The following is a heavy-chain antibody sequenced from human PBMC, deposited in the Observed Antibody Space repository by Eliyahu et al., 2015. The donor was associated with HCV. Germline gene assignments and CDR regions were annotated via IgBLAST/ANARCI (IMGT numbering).Heavy chain of an antibody. CDR2: IRTRAFGWTT. CDR1: GFTFGDYA. D-gene: IGHD1-26*01. J-gene: IGHJ4*02. CDR3: ARETPHRGRYYGGDY. Sequence: EVHLVESGGDLIQPGRSLRLSCTVSGFTFGDYAVNWFRQAPGKGXGWVGFIRTRAFGWTTEYAPSVRGRFTISRDDSTSIAYLQMNSLQTEDTAVYYCARETPHRGRYYGGDYWGQGTLVTVSS. V-gene: IGHV3-49*03.